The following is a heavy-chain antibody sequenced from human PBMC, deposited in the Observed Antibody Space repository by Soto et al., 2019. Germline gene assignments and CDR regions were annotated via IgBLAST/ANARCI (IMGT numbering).Heavy chain of an antibody. CDR2: IYYTGST. D-gene: IGHD2-15*01. CDR3: ARALYCSGGSCSPLRGMDV. V-gene: IGHV4-39*07. CDR1: GPSISSRDYC. Sequence: SETLSLTCTVSGPSISSRDYCWGWIRQPPGKGLEFIGNIYYTGSTYYNPPLKSRVTISVDTSKNQFSLKLNSVTAADTAVYYCARALYCSGGSCSPLRGMDVWGLGTTVTVSS. J-gene: IGHJ6*02.